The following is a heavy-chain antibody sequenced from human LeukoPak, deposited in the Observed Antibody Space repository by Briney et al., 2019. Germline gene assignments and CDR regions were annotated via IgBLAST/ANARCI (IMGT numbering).Heavy chain of an antibody. V-gene: IGHV4-39*07. CDR2: VYNSGGT. J-gene: IGHJ4*02. Sequence: SETLSLTCTVPGGSISSSNSYWGWIRQPPGKGLEWIGGVYNSGGTSYNPSLKSRVIISKDTSKDQVSLKLSSVTAADTAVYYCARGARADYWGQGTLVTVSS. CDR1: GGSISSSNSY. CDR3: ARGARADY. D-gene: IGHD3-16*01.